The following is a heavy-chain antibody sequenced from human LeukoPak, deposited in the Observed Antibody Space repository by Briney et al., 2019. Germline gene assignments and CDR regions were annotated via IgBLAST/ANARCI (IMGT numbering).Heavy chain of an antibody. Sequence: SETLSLTCTVSGDSISSGDYYWSWIRQPAGKGLEWIGRINTSGSTNYNPSLKRRVTISVDTSKNHFSLKLSSVTAADTAVYYCVRGPYSYDSSGCFDYWGQGTLVTVSS. V-gene: IGHV4-61*02. CDR3: VRGPYSYDSSGCFDY. CDR2: INTSGST. J-gene: IGHJ4*02. CDR1: GDSISSGDYY. D-gene: IGHD3-22*01.